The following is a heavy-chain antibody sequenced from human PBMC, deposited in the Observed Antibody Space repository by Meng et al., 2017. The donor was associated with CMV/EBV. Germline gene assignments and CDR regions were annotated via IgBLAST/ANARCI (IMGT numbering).Heavy chain of an antibody. D-gene: IGHD3-10*01. CDR1: GGTFSSYA. J-gene: IGHJ4*02. Sequence: SVKVSCKASGGTFSSYAISWVRQAPGQGLEWMGGIIPILGIANYAQKFQGRVTTTADKSTSTAYMELSSLRSEDTAVYYCAGGYYGSGLDYWGQGTLVTVSS. CDR2: IIPILGIA. V-gene: IGHV1-69*10. CDR3: AGGYYGSGLDY.